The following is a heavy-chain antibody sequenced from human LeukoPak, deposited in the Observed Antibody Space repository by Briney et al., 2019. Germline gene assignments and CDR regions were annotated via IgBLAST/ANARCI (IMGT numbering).Heavy chain of an antibody. V-gene: IGHV4-59*01. CDR3: ARGGSYAQYYFDY. CDR2: TYYSGST. J-gene: IGHJ4*02. D-gene: IGHD1-26*01. CDR1: GGSISSYY. Sequence: SETLSLTCTVSGGSISSYYWSWIRQPPGKGLEWIGYTYYSGSTNYNPSLKSRVTISVDTSKNQFSLKLSSVTAADTAVYYCARGGSYAQYYFDYWGQGTLVTVSS.